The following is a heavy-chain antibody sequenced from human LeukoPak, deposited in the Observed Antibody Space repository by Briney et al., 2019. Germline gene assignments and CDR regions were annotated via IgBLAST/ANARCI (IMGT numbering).Heavy chain of an antibody. D-gene: IGHD3-9*01. J-gene: IGHJ4*02. Sequence: PGGSLRLSCAASGFTFSDYYMSWIRQAPGKGLEWVSYISSSGSTIYYADSVKGRFTISRDNSENTLYLQMNSLRAEDTAVYYCAKDPILTGYYSTFDYWGQGTLVTVSS. CDR3: AKDPILTGYYSTFDY. CDR1: GFTFSDYY. V-gene: IGHV3-11*01. CDR2: ISSSGSTI.